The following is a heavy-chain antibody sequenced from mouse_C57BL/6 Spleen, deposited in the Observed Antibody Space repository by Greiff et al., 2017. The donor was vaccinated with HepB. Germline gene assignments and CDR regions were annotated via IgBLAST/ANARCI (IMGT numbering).Heavy chain of an antibody. Sequence: EVHLVESGGGLVQPGGSLSLSCAASGFTFTDYYMSWVRQPPGKALEWLGFIRNKANGYTTEYSASVKGRFTISRDNSQSILYLQMNALRAEDSATYYCARSLYDYDYYAIDYWGQGTSVTVSS. J-gene: IGHJ4*01. CDR3: ARSLYDYDYYAIDY. D-gene: IGHD2-4*01. CDR1: GFTFTDYY. V-gene: IGHV7-3*01. CDR2: IRNKANGYTT.